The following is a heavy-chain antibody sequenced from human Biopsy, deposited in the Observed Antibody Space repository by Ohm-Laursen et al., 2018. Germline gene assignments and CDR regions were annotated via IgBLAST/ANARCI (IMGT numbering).Heavy chain of an antibody. CDR1: GGSINSNF. CDR3: ARSPPPYYYDNSGYYWVN. V-gene: IGHV4-59*08. CDR2: IYYNGNT. Sequence: TLSLTCTVSGGSINSNFWTWIRQPPGKGLEWIGYIYYNGNTNYNPSLETRVTISVDTSKDQFSLKLTSVAAADTAVYYCARSPPPYYYDNSGYYWVNWGQGTLVTVSS. J-gene: IGHJ4*02. D-gene: IGHD3-22*01.